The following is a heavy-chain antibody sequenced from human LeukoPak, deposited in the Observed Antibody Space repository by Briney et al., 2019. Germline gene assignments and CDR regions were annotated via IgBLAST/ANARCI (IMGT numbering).Heavy chain of an antibody. V-gene: IGHV3-11*03. CDR3: ARIIAATGTTEYYFDY. CDR1: GFTFSDYY. CDR2: ISSSSIYT. Sequence: PGGSLRLSCAASGFTFSDYYMSCIRQAPGKGLEWVSYISSSSIYTNYADSVKGRFTISRDNAKNSLYLQMNSLRAEDTAVYYCARIIAATGTTEYYFDYWGQGTLVTVSS. D-gene: IGHD6-13*01. J-gene: IGHJ4*02.